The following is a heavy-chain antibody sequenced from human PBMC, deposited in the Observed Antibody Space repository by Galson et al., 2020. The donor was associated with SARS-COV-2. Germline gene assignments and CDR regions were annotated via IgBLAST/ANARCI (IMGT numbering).Heavy chain of an antibody. V-gene: IGHV3-66*01. J-gene: IGHJ4*02. CDR1: GFSVSSNY. CDR2: IYDGGDT. D-gene: IGHD3-16*01. Sequence: TEGSLRLSCAASGFSVSSNYMNWVRQPPGKGLDWVSVIYDGGDTYYADSVKGRFTSSRDTSKNMVYLQMNSLRDEDTAVYYCARGAFDWGQGTLVTVSS. CDR3: ARGAFD.